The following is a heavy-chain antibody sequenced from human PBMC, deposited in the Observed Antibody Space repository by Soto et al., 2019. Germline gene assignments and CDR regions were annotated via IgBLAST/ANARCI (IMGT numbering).Heavy chain of an antibody. V-gene: IGHV4-59*01. Sequence: QVQLQESGPGLVKPSQTLSLTCTVSGGSIHDYYWVWIRQPPGKGLEWIGSIFYTGSTDYNPSLKSRVTLSLATSKNQFSLNLSSVTAADTAVYYCARVNREAFDHWGQGALVTVSS. CDR3: ARVNREAFDH. CDR2: IFYTGST. J-gene: IGHJ4*02. CDR1: GGSIHDYY.